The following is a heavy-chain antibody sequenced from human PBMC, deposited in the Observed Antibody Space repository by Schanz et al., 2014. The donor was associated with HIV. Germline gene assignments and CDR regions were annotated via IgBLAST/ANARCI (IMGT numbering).Heavy chain of an antibody. Sequence: QVQLVESGGGLVKPGGSLRLSCAASGFTFSDYFMSWFRQAPGKGLEWIAYISSGVTTMAYADSVEGRFTISRDNATNSLYLQMNSLRVDDTAVYYCAREPGPNTTGEPFDYWGRGTLVTVSS. J-gene: IGHJ4*02. CDR3: AREPGPNTTGEPFDY. D-gene: IGHD2-8*01. CDR2: ISSGVTTM. V-gene: IGHV3-11*01. CDR1: GFTFSDYF.